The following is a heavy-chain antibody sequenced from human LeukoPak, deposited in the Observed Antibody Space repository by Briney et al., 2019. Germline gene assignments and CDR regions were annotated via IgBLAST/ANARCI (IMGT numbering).Heavy chain of an antibody. V-gene: IGHV2-70*11. CDR1: GFSLRTSGMY. J-gene: IGHJ4*02. CDR2: IDWDDAK. D-gene: IGHD5-18*01. CDR3: ARENNYGYDY. Sequence: SGPALLKPTRTLTLTCTCSGFSLRTSGMYVSWIRQPPGKALEWLARIDWDDAKYYSTSLKTRLTISKDTSKNQVVLTMTNMDPVDTATYYCARENNYGYDYWGQGTLVTVSS.